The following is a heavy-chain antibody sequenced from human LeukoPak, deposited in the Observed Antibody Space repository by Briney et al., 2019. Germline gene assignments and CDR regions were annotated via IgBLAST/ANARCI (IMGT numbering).Heavy chain of an antibody. CDR3: AREVNYYDSSGFDY. CDR1: GGPISSYY. J-gene: IGHJ4*02. Sequence: SETLSLTCTVSGGPISSYYWTWIRQPPGKGLEWIGYIYYSGSTNYNPSLKSRITISVDTSKNQFSLKLSSVTAADTAFYYCAREVNYYDSSGFDYWGQGTLVTVSS. CDR2: IYYSGST. D-gene: IGHD3-22*01. V-gene: IGHV4-59*01.